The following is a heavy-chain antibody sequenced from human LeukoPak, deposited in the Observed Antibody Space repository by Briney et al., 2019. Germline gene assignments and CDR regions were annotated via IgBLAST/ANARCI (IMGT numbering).Heavy chain of an antibody. CDR1: GFTFNSYA. D-gene: IGHD3-16*01. Sequence: PGGSLRLSCAASGFTFNSYAMHWVRQGPGKGLEWVAVMAHDGSNIYYAGSVKGRFTISRDNSKNTLYLQTNSLRAEDTAVYYCAKERGSSRGYFQHWGQGTLVTISS. V-gene: IGHV3-30-3*01. CDR2: MAHDGSNI. J-gene: IGHJ1*01. CDR3: AKERGSSRGYFQH.